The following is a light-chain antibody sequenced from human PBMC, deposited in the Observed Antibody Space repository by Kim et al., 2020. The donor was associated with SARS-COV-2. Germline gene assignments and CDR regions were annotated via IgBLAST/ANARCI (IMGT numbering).Light chain of an antibody. V-gene: IGLV1-51*01. J-gene: IGLJ2*01. CDR1: ISNIGNNY. CDR3: ATWDGSLNTVV. Sequence: QSVLTQPPSVSAAPGQKVTISCSGRISNIGNNYVSWYQQLPGTAPKLLIYDNNERPSLIPDRFSGSKSGTSATLGITGLQTGDEADYCCATWDGSLNTVVFGGGTQLTVL. CDR2: DNN.